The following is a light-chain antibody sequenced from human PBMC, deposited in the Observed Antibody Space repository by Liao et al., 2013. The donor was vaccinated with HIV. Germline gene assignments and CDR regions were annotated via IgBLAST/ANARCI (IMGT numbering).Light chain of an antibody. CDR2: NDR. V-gene: IGLV3-21*04. Sequence: SYELTQPPSVSVAPGKTAAVTCGGSDIGSKSVHWYQQKPGQAPVLVIFNDRDRPSGIPERFSGSNSGNTATLTISRVEAGDEADYFCQVWDNNSDHLWVFGGGTKLTVL. J-gene: IGLJ3*02. CDR3: QVWDNNSDHLWV. CDR1: DIGSKS.